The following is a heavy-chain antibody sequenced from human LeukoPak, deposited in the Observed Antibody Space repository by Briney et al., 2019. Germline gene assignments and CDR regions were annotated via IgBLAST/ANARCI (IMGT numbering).Heavy chain of an antibody. CDR1: GYTFTSYG. J-gene: IGHJ3*02. CDR2: ISAYNGNT. Sequence: ASVKVSCKASGYTFTSYGISWVRQAPGQGLEWMGWISAYNGNTNYAQKLQGRVTMTTDTSTSTAYMELRSLRSDDTAVYYCARDAPEGSYYGGHDAFDIWGQGTMVTVSS. V-gene: IGHV1-18*01. CDR3: ARDAPEGSYYGGHDAFDI. D-gene: IGHD1-26*01.